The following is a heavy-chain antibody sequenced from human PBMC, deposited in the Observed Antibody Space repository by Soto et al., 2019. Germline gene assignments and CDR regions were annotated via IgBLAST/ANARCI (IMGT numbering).Heavy chain of an antibody. D-gene: IGHD2-15*01. CDR2: INHSGST. V-gene: IGHV4-34*01. CDR3: AREEVVQGWYFDL. J-gene: IGHJ2*01. Sequence: PSEILSLTCAVYGGSFSGYYWSWIRQPPGKGLEWIGEINHSGSTNYNPSLKSRVTISVDTSKNQFSLKLSSVTAADTAVYYCAREEVVQGWYFDLWGRGTLVTVSS. CDR1: GGSFSGYY.